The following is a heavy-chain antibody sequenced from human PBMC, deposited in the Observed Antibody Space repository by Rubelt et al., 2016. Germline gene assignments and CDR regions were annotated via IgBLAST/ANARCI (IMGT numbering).Heavy chain of an antibody. Sequence: QDSGSGLEWVSSISSSSSYIYYADSVQGRFTISRDNAKNSLYLQMNSLRAEDTAVYYCARDIVLMVYAPDAFDIWGQGTMVTVSS. D-gene: IGHD2-8*01. V-gene: IGHV3-21*01. CDR3: ARDIVLMVYAPDAFDI. J-gene: IGHJ3*02. CDR2: ISSSSSYI.